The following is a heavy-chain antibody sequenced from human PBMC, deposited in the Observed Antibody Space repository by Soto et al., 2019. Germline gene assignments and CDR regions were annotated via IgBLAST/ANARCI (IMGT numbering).Heavy chain of an antibody. CDR3: ARHQRVFGESPNYFYYGVDV. V-gene: IGHV4-39*01. CDR1: GDSISSSSYY. CDR2: IYYSGNT. Sequence: SETLSLTCTVSGDSISSSSYYWGWIRQPPGKGLEWIGSIYYSGNTYYNPSLKSRVTIAVDTSKNQFSLKLSSVTAADPAIYYCARHQRVFGESPNYFYYGVDVWGQGTTVTVSS. D-gene: IGHD3-10*01. J-gene: IGHJ6*02.